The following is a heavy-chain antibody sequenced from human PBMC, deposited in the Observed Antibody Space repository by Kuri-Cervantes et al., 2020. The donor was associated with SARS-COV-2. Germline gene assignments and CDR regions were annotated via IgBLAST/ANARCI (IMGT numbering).Heavy chain of an antibody. CDR2: IWYDGSNK. CDR1: GFTFSSYG. V-gene: IGHV3-33*08. J-gene: IGHJ4*02. CDR3: ARDGYDGSGYYLDY. D-gene: IGHD3-22*01. Sequence: GESLKISCAASGFTFSSYGMHWVRQAPGKGLEWVAVIWYDGSNKYYADSVKGRFTISRDNSKNTLYLQMNSLRAEDTAVYYCARDGYDGSGYYLDYWGQGTLVTVSS.